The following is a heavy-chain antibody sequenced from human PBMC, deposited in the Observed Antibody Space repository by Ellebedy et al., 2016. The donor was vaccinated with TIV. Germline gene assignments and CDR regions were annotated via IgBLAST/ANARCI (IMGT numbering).Heavy chain of an antibody. CDR3: ARDRGDTAMAHYYYGMDV. CDR2: INHSGST. Sequence: SETLSLTXAVYGGSFGGYYWSWIRQPPGKGLEWIGEINHSGSTNYNPSLKSRVTISVDTSKNQFSLKLSSVTAADTAVYYCARDRGDTAMAHYYYGMDVWGQGTTVTVSS. CDR1: GGSFGGYY. D-gene: IGHD5-18*01. V-gene: IGHV4-34*01. J-gene: IGHJ6*02.